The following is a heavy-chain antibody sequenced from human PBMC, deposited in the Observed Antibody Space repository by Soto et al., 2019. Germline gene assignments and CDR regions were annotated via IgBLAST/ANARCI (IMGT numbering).Heavy chain of an antibody. Sequence: QVQLVQSGAEVKKPGSSVKVSCKASGGTFSSYAISWARQAPGQGLEWMGGIIPIFGTANYAQKFQGRVTITADESTGTAYMERSSLRSEDTAVYYCARGGVSLELRYLGYWGQGTLVTVSS. D-gene: IGHD1-7*01. CDR2: IIPIFGTA. V-gene: IGHV1-69*01. CDR3: ARGGVSLELRYLGY. J-gene: IGHJ4*02. CDR1: GGTFSSYA.